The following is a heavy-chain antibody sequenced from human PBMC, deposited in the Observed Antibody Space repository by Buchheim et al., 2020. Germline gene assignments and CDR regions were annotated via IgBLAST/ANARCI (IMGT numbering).Heavy chain of an antibody. CDR3: AKSTDYDFWSGMALADY. CDR2: ISASGGST. CDR1: GFTFSSYA. Sequence: EAQLLESGGGLVQPGGSLRLSCAASGFTFSSYAMSWVRQAPGKGLEWVSSISASGGSTYYADSVKGRFTISRDNSKNTLFLQMNTLRAEDTAVYYCAKSTDYDFWSGMALADYRGQGTL. J-gene: IGHJ4*02. D-gene: IGHD3-3*01. V-gene: IGHV3-23*01.